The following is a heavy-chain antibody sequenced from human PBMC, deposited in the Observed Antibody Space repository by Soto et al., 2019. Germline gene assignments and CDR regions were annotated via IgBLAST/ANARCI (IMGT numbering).Heavy chain of an antibody. J-gene: IGHJ4*02. CDR3: ARGYYDSSGYYWRYFDY. CDR1: GYTFTSYG. Sequence: AASVKVSCKASGYTFTSYGISWVRQAPGQGLEWMGWISAYNGNTNYAQKLQGRVTMTTDTSTSTAYMELRSLRSDDTAVYYCARGYYDSSGYYWRYFDYWGQGTLVTAPQ. V-gene: IGHV1-18*04. CDR2: ISAYNGNT. D-gene: IGHD3-22*01.